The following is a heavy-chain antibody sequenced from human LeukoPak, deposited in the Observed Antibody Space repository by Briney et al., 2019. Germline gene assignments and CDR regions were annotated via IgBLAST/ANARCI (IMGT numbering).Heavy chain of an antibody. CDR2: IYYSGST. D-gene: IGHD6-13*01. J-gene: IGHJ4*02. CDR3: ARGLSSSWYPGHDYYFDY. V-gene: IGHV4-59*01. CDR1: GGSISSYY. Sequence: SETLSLTCTVSGGSISSYYWSWIRQPPGKGLEWIGYIYYSGSTNYNPSLKSRVTISVDTSKNQFSLKLSSVTAADTAVYYCARGLSSSWYPGHDYYFDYWGQGTLVTVSS.